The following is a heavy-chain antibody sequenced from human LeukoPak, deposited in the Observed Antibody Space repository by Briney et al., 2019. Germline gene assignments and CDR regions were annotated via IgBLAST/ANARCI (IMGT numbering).Heavy chain of an antibody. CDR2: IIPILGIA. J-gene: IGHJ3*02. D-gene: IGHD5-12*01. CDR3: ATTATIQNAFDI. V-gene: IGHV1-69*04. Sequence: ASVKVSCKASGYTFTSYDINWVRQATGQGLEWMGRIIPILGIANYAQKFQGRVTITADKSTSTAYMELSSLRSEDTAVYYCATTATIQNAFDIWGQGTMVTVSS. CDR1: GYTFTSYD.